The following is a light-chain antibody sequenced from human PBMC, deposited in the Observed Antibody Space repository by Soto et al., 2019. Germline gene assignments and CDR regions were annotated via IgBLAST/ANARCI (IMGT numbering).Light chain of an antibody. Sequence: MGLTQYPGTLALAPVESATLSCITSQTISSSYLTWYQQKPGQAPRLLIYGASSRATGIPDRFSGSGSGTDFTLTISRLEPEDFAVYYCYQYGSSQWTFGQGTKVDIK. CDR3: YQYGSSQWT. V-gene: IGKV3-20*01. CDR2: GAS. J-gene: IGKJ1*01. CDR1: QTISSSY.